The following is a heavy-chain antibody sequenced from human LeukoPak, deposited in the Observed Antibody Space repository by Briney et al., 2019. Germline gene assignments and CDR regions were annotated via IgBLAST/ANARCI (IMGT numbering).Heavy chain of an antibody. Sequence: SVKVSCKASGGTFSSYAISWVRQAPGQGLEWMGRIIPILGIANYAQKFQGRVTITADKSTSTAYIELSSLRSEDTAAYYCASALSYYDSSGYSLGYWGQGTLVTVSS. J-gene: IGHJ4*02. CDR3: ASALSYYDSSGYSLGY. V-gene: IGHV1-69*04. D-gene: IGHD3-22*01. CDR1: GGTFSSYA. CDR2: IIPILGIA.